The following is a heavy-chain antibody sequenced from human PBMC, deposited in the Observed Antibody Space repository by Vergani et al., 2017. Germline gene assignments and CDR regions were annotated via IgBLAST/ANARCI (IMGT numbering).Heavy chain of an antibody. CDR3: ARLGVGDYYYDTSGHIDY. V-gene: IGHV5-51*03. CDR2: IYPDDSDT. D-gene: IGHD3-22*01. J-gene: IGHJ4*02. Sequence: EVQLVPSGAEVKKPGESLKISCKVSGYSFTNYWIGWVRQMPGKGLEWMGIIYPDDSDTRDSPSFQGQVTISADKSISTAYLQWSSLKASDTAMYYCARLGVGDYYYDTSGHIDYWGQGTLVTVSS. CDR1: GYSFTNYW.